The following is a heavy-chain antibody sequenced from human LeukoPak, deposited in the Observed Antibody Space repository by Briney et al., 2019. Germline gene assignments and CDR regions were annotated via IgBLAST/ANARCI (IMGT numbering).Heavy chain of an antibody. CDR1: GFIFNSYA. CDR3: AKDFAVVPKRLLDV. J-gene: IGHJ6*02. CDR2: ISCSCGST. Sequence: PGGSVRLLRAASGFIFNSYAKRGVRQAAGKGLEGVADISCSCGSTHYADSLKDRLNNPRHNSKNTLHLEMNSLSGEETAVYYSAKDFAVVPKRLLDVWGQGTTVTVSS. V-gene: IGHV3-23*01. D-gene: IGHD2-2*01.